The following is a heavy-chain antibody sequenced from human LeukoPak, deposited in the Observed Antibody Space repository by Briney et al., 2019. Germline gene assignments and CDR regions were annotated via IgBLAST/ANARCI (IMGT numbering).Heavy chain of an antibody. CDR2: IIPILGIA. Sequence: GASVKVSCKASGGTFSSYTISWVRQAPGQGLKRMGRIIPILGIANYAQKFQGRVTITADKSTSTAYMELSSLRSEDTAVYYCARARAYYYDSSGYHAHAFDIWGQGTMVTVSS. CDR3: ARARAYYYDSSGYHAHAFDI. V-gene: IGHV1-69*02. J-gene: IGHJ3*02. D-gene: IGHD3-22*01. CDR1: GGTFSSYT.